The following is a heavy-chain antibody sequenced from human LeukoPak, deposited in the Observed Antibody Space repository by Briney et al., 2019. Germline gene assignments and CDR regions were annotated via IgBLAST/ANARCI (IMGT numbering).Heavy chain of an antibody. CDR1: GFPFSFYE. Sequence: GGSLRLSCAVSGFPFSFYEMNWVRQAPGKGLEWVSTISGSGGSTYYPDSVRGRFTISRDNSKNTLYLQMNSLRAEDTALYYCAKGSYYSGSGSFSQYGWFDPWGQGTLVTVSS. CDR3: AKGSYYSGSGSFSQYGWFDP. V-gene: IGHV3-23*01. CDR2: ISGSGGST. J-gene: IGHJ5*02. D-gene: IGHD3-10*01.